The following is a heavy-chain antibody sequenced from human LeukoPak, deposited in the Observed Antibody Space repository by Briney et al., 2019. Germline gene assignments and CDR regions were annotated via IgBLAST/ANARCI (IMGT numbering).Heavy chain of an antibody. D-gene: IGHD3-10*01. J-gene: IGHJ4*02. CDR3: ARSAMVRGPGDDY. CDR2: INPSGGST. V-gene: IGHV1-46*01. Sequence: ASVKVSCKASGYTFTGYYMHWVRQAPGQGLEWMGIINPSGGSTSYAQKFQGRVTMTRDMSTSTVYMELSSLRSEDTAVYYCARSAMVRGPGDDYWGQRTLVTVSS. CDR1: GYTFTGYY.